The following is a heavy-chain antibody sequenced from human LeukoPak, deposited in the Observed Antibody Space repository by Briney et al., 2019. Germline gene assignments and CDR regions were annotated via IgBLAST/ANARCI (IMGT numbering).Heavy chain of an antibody. CDR1: GDSVSSNSVA. V-gene: IGHV6-1*01. CDR2: TYYRSKWY. CDR3: AREMSSAFDY. J-gene: IGHJ4*02. Sequence: SQTLSLTCAVSGDSVSSNSVAWNWIRQSPSRGLEWLGRTYYRSKWYNAVSVKSRIVINPDTSKNQFSLQLNSVTPGGTAVYYCAREMSSAFDYWGQGTLVTVSS.